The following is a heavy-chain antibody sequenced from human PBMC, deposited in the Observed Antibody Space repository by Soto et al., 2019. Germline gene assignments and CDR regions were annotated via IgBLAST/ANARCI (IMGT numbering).Heavy chain of an antibody. J-gene: IGHJ4*01. V-gene: IGHV3-30*04. Sequence: GGSLRLSCAASGFTFSSYAMSWVRQAPGKGLEWVAAISYDGTNKYYADSIKGRFTISRDNSANTLFLQVNSLRREDTAMYYCARDPSPYTSGWYGIDFWGHGTLVTVS. CDR1: GFTFSSYA. CDR2: ISYDGTNK. D-gene: IGHD6-19*01. CDR3: ARDPSPYTSGWYGIDF.